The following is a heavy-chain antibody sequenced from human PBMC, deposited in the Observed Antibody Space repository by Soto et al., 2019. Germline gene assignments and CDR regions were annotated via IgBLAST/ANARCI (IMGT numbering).Heavy chain of an antibody. D-gene: IGHD6-6*01. CDR2: INADGGTT. V-gene: IGHV3-74*01. J-gene: IGHJ6*03. Sequence: EVQLVESGGGLVQPGGSLTLSCVASGFTLSSYWMHWVRQAPGKGLVWVSRINADGGTTYYVDSVRGRFTASRHKAKNTLYLQTNSLTGDDPAVYYCATPQFSSPNYYMDVWGKGTAVTVSS. CDR3: ATPQFSSPNYYMDV. CDR1: GFTLSSYW.